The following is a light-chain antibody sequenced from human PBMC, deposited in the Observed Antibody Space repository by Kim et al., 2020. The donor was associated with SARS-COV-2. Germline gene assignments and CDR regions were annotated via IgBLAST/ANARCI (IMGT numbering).Light chain of an antibody. J-gene: IGLJ1*01. CDR3: QVWDSSGDHDV. V-gene: IGLV3-21*03. CDR1: NIGSKS. CDR2: DDS. Sequence: RGKTARITCGGNNIGSKSVHWYQQKPGQAPVLIVYDDSDRPSEIPERFSGSNSGNTASLTISWVEAGDEADYYWQVWDSSGDHDVFGPGTKVTVL.